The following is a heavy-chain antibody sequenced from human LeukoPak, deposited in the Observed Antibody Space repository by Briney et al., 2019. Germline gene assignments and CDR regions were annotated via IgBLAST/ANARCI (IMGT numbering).Heavy chain of an antibody. CDR1: GFTFSSYS. CDR2: ISSSSSYI. CDR3: AREAAAGGAFDI. Sequence: GGSLRLSCAASGFTFSSYSMNWVRQAPGKGLEWVSSISSSSSYIYYADSVKGRFTISRGNAKNSLYLQMNSLRAEDTAVYYCAREAAAGGAFDIWGQGTMVTVSS. V-gene: IGHV3-21*01. D-gene: IGHD6-13*01. J-gene: IGHJ3*02.